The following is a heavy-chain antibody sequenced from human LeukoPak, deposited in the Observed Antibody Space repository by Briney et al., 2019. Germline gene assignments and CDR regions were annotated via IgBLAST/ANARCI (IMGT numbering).Heavy chain of an antibody. D-gene: IGHD1-20*01. CDR2: ISSSTSTYN. V-gene: IGHV3-21*01. Sequence: GGSLRLSCVASGFTFNTYNMHWVRQAPGKGLEGVSTISSSTSTYNYYADSVKGRFTISRDNAKNSLFLQLNSLRAEDTAVYYCARGTNWSPLDFDYWGQETLVTVSS. CDR3: ARGTNWSPLDFDY. J-gene: IGHJ4*02. CDR1: GFTFNTYN.